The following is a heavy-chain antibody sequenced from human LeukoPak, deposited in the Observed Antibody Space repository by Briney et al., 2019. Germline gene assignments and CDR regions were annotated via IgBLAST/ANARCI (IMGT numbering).Heavy chain of an antibody. D-gene: IGHD6-19*01. V-gene: IGHV1-2*02. CDR2: INPNSGGT. Sequence: ASVKVSCKASGYTFTIYYMHWVRQAPGQGLEWMAWINPNSGGTNYTQKFQGRVTITRGTSISTAYMELSRLRSDDTAVYYCARHSGVAGNDFDYWGQGTLVTVSS. CDR1: GYTFTIYY. J-gene: IGHJ4*02. CDR3: ARHSGVAGNDFDY.